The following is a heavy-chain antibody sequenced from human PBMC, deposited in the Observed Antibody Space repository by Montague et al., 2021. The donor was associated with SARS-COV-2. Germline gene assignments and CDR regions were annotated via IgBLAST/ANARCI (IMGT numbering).Heavy chain of an antibody. J-gene: IGHJ2*01. CDR2: IYTGGYV. CDR3: ARAIWRLDV. V-gene: IGHV4-4*07. CDR1: GDSISRYY. Sequence: SETLSLTCSVSGDSISRYYWSWIRQSDGKGLEWIGRIYTGGYVXXXPALQSRVSMSVDTSKSQVSLNVTSVTAADTAVYYCARAIWRLDVWGRGILVTVSS.